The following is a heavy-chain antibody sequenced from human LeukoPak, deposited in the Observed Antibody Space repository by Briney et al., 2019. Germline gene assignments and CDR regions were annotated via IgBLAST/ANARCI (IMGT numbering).Heavy chain of an antibody. J-gene: IGHJ4*02. CDR3: AKINFWSGYYGLGY. V-gene: IGHV3-23*01. D-gene: IGHD3-3*01. Sequence: GGSLRLSCAASGFTFSSYAMSWVRQAPGKGLEWVSAISGSGGSTYYADSVKGRFTISRDNSKNTLYLQMNSPRAEDTAVYYRAKINFWSGYYGLGYWGQGTLVTVSS. CDR2: ISGSGGST. CDR1: GFTFSSYA.